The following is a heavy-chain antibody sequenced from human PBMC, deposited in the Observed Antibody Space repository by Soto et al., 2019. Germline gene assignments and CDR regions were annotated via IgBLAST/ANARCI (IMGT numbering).Heavy chain of an antibody. CDR2: IYYSGST. V-gene: IGHV4-61*01. J-gene: IGHJ5*02. D-gene: IGHD6-19*01. CDR3: ARGLAVAGTGWFDP. Sequence: ETLSLTGTVPVGSVSSGSYCWSWILQPPGKGLEWIGYIYYSGSTNYNPSLKSRVTISVDTSKNQFSLKLSSVTAADTAVYYCARGLAVAGTGWFDPWGQGTLVTVSS. CDR1: VGSVSSGSYC.